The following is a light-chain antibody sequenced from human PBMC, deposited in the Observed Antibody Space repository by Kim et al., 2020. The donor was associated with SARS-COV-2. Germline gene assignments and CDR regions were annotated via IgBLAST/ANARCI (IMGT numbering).Light chain of an antibody. CDR1: QSISRD. J-gene: IGKJ1*01. CDR3: QQSYSSPWT. V-gene: IGKV1-39*01. Sequence: DIQMTQSPSSLSASVGDRVTITCRASQSISRDLNWYQQKAGKAPKLLIYGASSLQSGVPSRFSGRGSGTDFTLTISSLQPEDFATYYCQQSYSSPWTFGQGTKVDIK. CDR2: GAS.